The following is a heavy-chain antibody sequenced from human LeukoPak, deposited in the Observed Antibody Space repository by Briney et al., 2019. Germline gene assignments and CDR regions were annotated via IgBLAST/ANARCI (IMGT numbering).Heavy chain of an antibody. CDR1: GYTFTNYY. CDR2: INPSGGST. J-gene: IGHJ6*02. D-gene: IGHD3-3*01. Sequence: GASVTVSCKASGYTFTNYYMHWVRQAPGQGLEWMGIINPSGGSTSYAQKFQGRVTMTRDTSTSTVYMELSSLRSEDTAVYYCARGAPLFLESLSLDYGMDVWGQGTTVTVSS. V-gene: IGHV1-46*01. CDR3: ARGAPLFLESLSLDYGMDV.